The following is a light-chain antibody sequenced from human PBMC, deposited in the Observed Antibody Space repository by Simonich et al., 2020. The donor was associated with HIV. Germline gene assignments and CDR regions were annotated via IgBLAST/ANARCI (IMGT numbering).Light chain of an antibody. CDR1: QSVLYSSNNKNY. V-gene: IGKV4-1*01. Sequence: DIVMTQSPDSLAVSLVERATINCKSSQSVLYSSNNKNYLAWYQQKPGQPPKLLMYWASTRESGVPDRFSGSGSGTDFTLTIRSLQAEDVAVYFCQQCHSHPHTFGQGTKVEIK. CDR3: QQCHSHPHT. J-gene: IGKJ2*01. CDR2: WAS.